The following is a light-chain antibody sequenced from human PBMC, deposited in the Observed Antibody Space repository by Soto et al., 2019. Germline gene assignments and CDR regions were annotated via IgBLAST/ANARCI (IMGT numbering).Light chain of an antibody. CDR2: EAY. V-gene: IGLV2-14*02. CDR3: TSYTTIGTLDL. Sequence: QSVLTQPASVSGSPGQSITISCTGTSTDVGSHKLVSWYQQYPGNAPKLIIFEAYKRPSGVSNRFSGSKSGSTASLTISGLQAEDEADYYCTSYTTIGTLDLFGTGTKVTV. J-gene: IGLJ1*01. CDR1: STDVGSHKL.